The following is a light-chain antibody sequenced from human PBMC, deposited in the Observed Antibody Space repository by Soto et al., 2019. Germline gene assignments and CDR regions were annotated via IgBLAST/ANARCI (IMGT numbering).Light chain of an antibody. CDR2: AAS. Sequence: DIQITHSPSSLSASVVDRVTITFLASQIISSYLNWYQQKPGKAPKLLIYAASSLQSGVPSRFSGSGSGTDFTLTISSLQPEDFATYYCQKSYSTLWKFGQGTKVDIK. CDR3: QKSYSTLWK. V-gene: IGKV1-39*01. CDR1: QIISSY. J-gene: IGKJ1*01.